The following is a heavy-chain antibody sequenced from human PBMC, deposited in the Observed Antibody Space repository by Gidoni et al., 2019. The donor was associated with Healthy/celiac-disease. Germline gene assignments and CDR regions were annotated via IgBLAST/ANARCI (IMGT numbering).Heavy chain of an antibody. V-gene: IGHV1-18*01. CDR3: VSERDYYDSSGYPADAFDI. Sequence: QVQLVQSGAEVKKPGASVKVSCKASGYTFTSYGISWVRQAPGQGLEWMGWISAYNVNTNYAQKLQGRVTMTTDTSTSTAYMELRSLRSDDTAVYYCVSERDYYDSSGYPADAFDIWGQGTMVTVSS. CDR2: ISAYNVNT. J-gene: IGHJ3*02. CDR1: GYTFTSYG. D-gene: IGHD3-22*01.